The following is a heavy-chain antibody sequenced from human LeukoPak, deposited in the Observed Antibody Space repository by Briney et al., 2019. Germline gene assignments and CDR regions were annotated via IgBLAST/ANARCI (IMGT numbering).Heavy chain of an antibody. Sequence: ASVKVSCKASGYTFTTSGISWVRQAPGQGLEWMGWISAYNGNPNYAQNLQGRVTMTTDTSTSTAYMELRGLTSDDTAVYYCARVAGRCSGGTCYSDFWGQGALVTVSS. CDR3: ARVAGRCSGGTCYSDF. CDR1: GYTFTTSG. CDR2: ISAYNGNP. D-gene: IGHD2-15*01. V-gene: IGHV1-18*01. J-gene: IGHJ4*02.